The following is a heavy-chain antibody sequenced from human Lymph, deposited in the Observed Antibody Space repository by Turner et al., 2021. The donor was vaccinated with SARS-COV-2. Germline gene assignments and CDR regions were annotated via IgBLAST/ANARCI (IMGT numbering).Heavy chain of an antibody. Sequence: ELQLVVTGGGLIQPGGSLRLSCAASGIIVSRNYMNWVRQAPGKGLEWVSVIYSGGTTYYADSVKGRFTISRDNSKNTLYLQMNSLGVEDTAVYYCARDLGTYGMDVWGQGTTVTVSS. CDR2: IYSGGTT. CDR3: ARDLGTYGMDV. CDR1: GIIVSRNY. V-gene: IGHV3-53*02. D-gene: IGHD6-13*01. J-gene: IGHJ6*02.